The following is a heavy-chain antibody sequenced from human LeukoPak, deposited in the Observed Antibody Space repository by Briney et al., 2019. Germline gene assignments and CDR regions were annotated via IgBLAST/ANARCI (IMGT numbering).Heavy chain of an antibody. V-gene: IGHV4-59*01. J-gene: IGHJ4*02. D-gene: IGHD6-19*01. Sequence: SETLSLTCTVSGGSISSYYWSWIRQPPGKGLEWIGYIYYSGSTNYNPSLKSRVTISVDTSKNQFSLKLSSVTAADTAVYYCARGRFSSGWSPNYYFDYWGQGTLVTVSS. CDR2: IYYSGST. CDR1: GGSISSYY. CDR3: ARGRFSSGWSPNYYFDY.